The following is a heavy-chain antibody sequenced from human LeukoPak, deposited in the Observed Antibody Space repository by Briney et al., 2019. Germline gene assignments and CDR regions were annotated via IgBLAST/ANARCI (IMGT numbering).Heavy chain of an antibody. D-gene: IGHD4-17*01. CDR2: INAGNGNT. CDR3: ARDPLMTTVTTSPFDY. J-gene: IGHJ4*02. Sequence: ASVKVSCKASGYTFTSYAMHWVRQAPGQRLEWMGWINAGNGNTKYSQKFQGRVTITRDTSASTAYMELSSLRSEDTAVYYCARDPLMTTVTTSPFDYWGQGTLVTVSS. CDR1: GYTFTSYA. V-gene: IGHV1-3*01.